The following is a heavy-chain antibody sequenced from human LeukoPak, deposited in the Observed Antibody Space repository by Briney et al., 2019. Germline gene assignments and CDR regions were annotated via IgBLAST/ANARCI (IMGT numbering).Heavy chain of an antibody. J-gene: IGHJ4*02. Sequence: KHGESLKISCKGSGYIFTSYSIAWVHQMPGKGLEWMGVIYPYDSEIRYSPSFQGQVTISADKSISTAYLQWSSLKASDTAMYYCARPNWARRYFDYWGQGTLVTVS. CDR1: GYIFTSYS. CDR2: IYPYDSEI. CDR3: ARPNWARRYFDY. V-gene: IGHV5-51*07. D-gene: IGHD7-27*01.